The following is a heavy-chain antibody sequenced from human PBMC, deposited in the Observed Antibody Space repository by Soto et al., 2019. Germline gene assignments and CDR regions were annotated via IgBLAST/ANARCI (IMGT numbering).Heavy chain of an antibody. CDR3: AGGPGGPGGPGDY. V-gene: IGHV1-3*01. CDR2: INAGNGNT. D-gene: IGHD2-15*01. CDR1: GYTFTSYA. J-gene: IGHJ4*02. Sequence: QVQLVQSGAEVKKPGASVKVSCKASGYTFTSYAMHWVRQAPGQRLEWMGWINAGNGNTKYSQKFQGRVTITRDTXASTAYRELSSLRSEDTAVYYCAGGPGGPGGPGDYWGQGTLVTVSS.